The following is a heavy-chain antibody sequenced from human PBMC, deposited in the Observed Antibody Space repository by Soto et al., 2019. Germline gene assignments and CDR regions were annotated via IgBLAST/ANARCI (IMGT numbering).Heavy chain of an antibody. V-gene: IGHV4-31*03. Sequence: SETLSLTCTVSGGSISSGGYYWSWIRQHPGKGLEWIGYIYYSGSTYYNPSLKSRVTISVDTSKNQFSLKLSSVTAADTAVYYCARGLYGDPREYFQYWGQGTLVTVSS. CDR3: ARGLYGDPREYFQY. CDR1: GGSISSGGYY. CDR2: IYYSGST. J-gene: IGHJ1*01. D-gene: IGHD4-17*01.